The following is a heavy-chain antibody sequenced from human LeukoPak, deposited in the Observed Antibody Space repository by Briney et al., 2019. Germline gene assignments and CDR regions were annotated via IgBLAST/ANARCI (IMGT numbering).Heavy chain of an antibody. J-gene: IGHJ4*02. CDR2: IKSKTDGGTT. CDR1: GFTFSNAW. D-gene: IGHD6-19*01. V-gene: IGHV3-15*01. CDR3: TTDSSSGWSIEPVDY. Sequence: PGGSLRLSCAASGFTFSNAWMSWVRQAPGKGLEWAGRIKSKTDGGTTDYAAPVKGRFTISRDDSKNTLYLQMNSLKTEDTAVYYCTTDSSSGWSIEPVDYWGQGTLVTVSS.